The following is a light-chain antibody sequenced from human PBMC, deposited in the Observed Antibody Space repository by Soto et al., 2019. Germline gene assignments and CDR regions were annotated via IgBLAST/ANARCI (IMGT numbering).Light chain of an antibody. CDR2: GAS. CDR1: QFISNW. Sequence: DIQMTQSPSSLSASVGDRVTITCRASQFISNWLAWYQQKPETAPKSLIFGASTLQSGVPSRFSGSGFGTYFTLTINGLRPEDFATYFCQQYNSYPLTFGGGTKVEI. V-gene: IGKV1D-16*01. CDR3: QQYNSYPLT. J-gene: IGKJ4*01.